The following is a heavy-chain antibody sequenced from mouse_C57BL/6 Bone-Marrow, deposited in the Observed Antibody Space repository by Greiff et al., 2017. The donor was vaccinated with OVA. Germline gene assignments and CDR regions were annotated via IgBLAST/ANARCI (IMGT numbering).Heavy chain of an antibody. CDR2: IRSKSNNYAT. D-gene: IGHD2-4*01. CDR1: GFSFNTYA. CDR3: VLYDYDDGYAMDY. J-gene: IGHJ4*01. Sequence: EVKLVESGGGLVQPKGSLKLSCAASGFSFNTYAMNWVRQAPGKGLEWVARIRSKSNNYATYYADSVKDRFTISRDDSESMLYLQMNNLKTEDTAMYYCVLYDYDDGYAMDYWGQGTSVTVSS. V-gene: IGHV10-1*01.